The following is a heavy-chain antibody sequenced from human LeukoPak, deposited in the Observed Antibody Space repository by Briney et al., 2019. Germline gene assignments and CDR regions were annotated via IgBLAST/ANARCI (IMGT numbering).Heavy chain of an antibody. V-gene: IGHV4-30-2*01. J-gene: IGHJ3*02. CDR2: IYHSGST. CDR1: GGSISSGGYS. CDR3: ARHLNYYDSSAQKAFDI. D-gene: IGHD3-22*01. Sequence: PSETLSLTCAVSGGSISSGGYSWSWIRQPPGKGLEWIGYIYHSGSTYYNPSLKSRVTISVDRSKNQFSLKLSSVTAADTAVFYCARHLNYYDSSAQKAFDIWGQGTMVTVSS.